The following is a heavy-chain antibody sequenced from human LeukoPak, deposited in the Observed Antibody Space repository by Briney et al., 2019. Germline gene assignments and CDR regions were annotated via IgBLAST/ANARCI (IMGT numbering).Heavy chain of an antibody. V-gene: IGHV3-23*01. Sequence: GGSLRLSCAASGFTFSSYAMSWVRQAPGKGLEWVSAISGDTVKTYYADSVKGRFTISRDNSKNTLYLQMNSLRAEDTAVYYCAKVYGDYVGFDYWGQGTLVTVSS. J-gene: IGHJ4*02. CDR2: ISGDTVKT. CDR3: AKVYGDYVGFDY. D-gene: IGHD4-17*01. CDR1: GFTFSSYA.